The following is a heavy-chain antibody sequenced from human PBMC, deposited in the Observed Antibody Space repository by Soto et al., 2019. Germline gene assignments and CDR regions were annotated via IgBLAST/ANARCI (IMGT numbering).Heavy chain of an antibody. Sequence: SETLSLTCPFSGCSISSYYWSWIRQPPGKGLEWIGYIYYSGSTNYNPSLKSRVTISVDTSKNQFSLKLSSVTAADTAVYYCARGTVTTAGVVDYWGQGTLVTVSS. J-gene: IGHJ4*02. V-gene: IGHV4-59*01. CDR1: GCSISSYY. CDR3: ARGTVTTAGVVDY. D-gene: IGHD4-17*01. CDR2: IYYSGST.